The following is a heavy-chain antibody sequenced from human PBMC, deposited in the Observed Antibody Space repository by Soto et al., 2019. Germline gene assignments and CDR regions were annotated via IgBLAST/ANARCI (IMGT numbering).Heavy chain of an antibody. V-gene: IGHV1-3*01. CDR1: GYTFTSYA. CDR2: INAGNGNT. J-gene: IGHJ5*02. CDR3: ARGLRGGDADWFDP. D-gene: IGHD2-21*02. Sequence: QVQLVQSGAEVKKPGASVKVSCKASGYTFTSYAMHWVRQAPGQRLEWMGWINAGNGNTKYSQKFQGRVTITRDTSASTAYMELSRLRSEDTAVYFCARGLRGGDADWFDPWGQGTLVTVSS.